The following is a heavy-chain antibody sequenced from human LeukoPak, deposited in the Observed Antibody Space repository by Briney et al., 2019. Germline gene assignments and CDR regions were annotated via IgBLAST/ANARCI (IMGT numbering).Heavy chain of an antibody. J-gene: IGHJ4*02. CDR3: ARDVADTAMGFDY. V-gene: IGHV4-30-4*08. D-gene: IGHD5-18*01. CDR2: IYYSGST. CDR1: GGSISSGDYY. Sequence: SQTLSLTCTVSGGSISSGDYYWSWIRQPPGKGLEWIGYIYYSGSTYYNTSLKSRVTISVDTSKNQFSLKLSSVTAADTAVYYCARDVADTAMGFDYWGQGTLVTVSS.